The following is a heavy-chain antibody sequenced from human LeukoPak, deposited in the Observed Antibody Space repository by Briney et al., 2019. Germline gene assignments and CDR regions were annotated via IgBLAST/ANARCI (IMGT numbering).Heavy chain of an antibody. CDR2: ISSRSSYI. CDR3: ARDRPVP. Sequence: GGSLRLSCAASGFTISSYSVNWVRQAPGKGLEWVPSISSRSSYIYYADSVKGRFTISRDNAKNSLYLQMNSLRAEDTAVYYCARDRPVPWGQGTLVTVSS. V-gene: IGHV3-21*01. J-gene: IGHJ5*02. CDR1: GFTISSYS.